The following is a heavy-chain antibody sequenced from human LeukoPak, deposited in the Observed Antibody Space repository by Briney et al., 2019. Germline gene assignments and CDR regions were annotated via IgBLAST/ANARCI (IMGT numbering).Heavy chain of an antibody. CDR3: AKGGQLVDY. J-gene: IGHJ4*02. D-gene: IGHD6-6*01. CDR2: ISGSGGST. V-gene: IGHV3-23*01. CDR1: GFAFSSYA. Sequence: GGSLRLSCAASGFAFSSYALSWVRQAPGKGLEWVSAISGSGGSTYYADSVKGRFTIPRDNSKNTLYLQMNSLRAEDTAVYYCAKGGQLVDYWGQGTLVTVSS.